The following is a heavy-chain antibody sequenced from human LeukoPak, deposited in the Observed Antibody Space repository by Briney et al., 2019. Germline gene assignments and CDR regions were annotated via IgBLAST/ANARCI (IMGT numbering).Heavy chain of an antibody. CDR2: ISANNGNT. CDR3: ARPTKYGSFEY. Sequence: ASVKVSCKTSGYTFTNYGISWVRQAPGQGLEWMGWISANNGNTNYAQKFQGRVTMTTDTSTSTAYMELRSLRSDDTAGYYCARPTKYGSFEYWGQGTLVNVSS. CDR1: GYTFTNYG. V-gene: IGHV1-18*01. J-gene: IGHJ4*02. D-gene: IGHD4-17*01.